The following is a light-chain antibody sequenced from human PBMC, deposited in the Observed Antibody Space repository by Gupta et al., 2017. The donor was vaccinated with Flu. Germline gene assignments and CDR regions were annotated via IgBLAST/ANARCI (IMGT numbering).Light chain of an antibody. CDR2: DDS. J-gene: IGLJ1*01. CDR3: QVWEVSDHPFYV. V-gene: IGLV3-21*02. CDR1: NIVSKC. Sequence: YVLTHPPSESVAQGQTATIAWGDNNIVSKCVDWCQQKPGRAPVLVVYDDSDRPSGSPERFSGSNSGNTATLTISRVEAGDEADYYCQVWEVSDHPFYVFGAGTKVTVL.